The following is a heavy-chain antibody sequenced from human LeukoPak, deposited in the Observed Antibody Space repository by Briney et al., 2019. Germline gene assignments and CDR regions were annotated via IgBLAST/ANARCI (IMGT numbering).Heavy chain of an antibody. D-gene: IGHD6-13*01. CDR3: ARDLSEAAAGRFDP. V-gene: IGHV4-4*07. CDR1: GGSISSYY. Sequence: SETLSLTCTVSGGSISSYYWSWIRQPAGKGLEWIGRIYTSGSTNYNPSLKSRVTMSVDTSKNQFSLKLSSVTAAGTAVYYCARDLSEAAAGRFDPWGQGTQVTVSS. CDR2: IYTSGST. J-gene: IGHJ5*02.